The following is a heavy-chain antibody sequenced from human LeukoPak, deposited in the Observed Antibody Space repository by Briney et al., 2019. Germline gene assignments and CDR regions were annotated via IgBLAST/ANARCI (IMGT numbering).Heavy chain of an antibody. CDR2: ISSSSSYI. J-gene: IGHJ4*02. V-gene: IGHV3-21*04. CDR3: AKDSRYSGSYYLKEKDY. CDR1: RFTFSNYT. D-gene: IGHD1-26*01. Sequence: KPGGSLRLSCAGSRFTFSNYTMNWVRQAPGKGLEWVSSISSSSSYIFYADSVKGRFTISRDNAKNSLYLQMNSLRAEDTAVYYCAKDSRYSGSYYLKEKDYWGQGTLVTVSS.